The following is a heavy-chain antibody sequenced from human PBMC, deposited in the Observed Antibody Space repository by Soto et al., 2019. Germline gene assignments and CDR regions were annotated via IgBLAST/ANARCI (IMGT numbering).Heavy chain of an antibody. J-gene: IGHJ4*02. CDR1: GGSFSGYY. D-gene: IGHD5-12*01. CDR2: INHSGST. V-gene: IGHV4-34*01. CDR3: ARGKWLRSSFDY. Sequence: QVQLQQWGAGLLKSSETLSLTCAVYGGSFSGYYWSWIRQPPGKGLEWIGEINHSGSTNYNPSLKSRVTISVDTSNNQFSLKLSSVTAADTAVYYCARGKWLRSSFDYWGQETLVTVSS.